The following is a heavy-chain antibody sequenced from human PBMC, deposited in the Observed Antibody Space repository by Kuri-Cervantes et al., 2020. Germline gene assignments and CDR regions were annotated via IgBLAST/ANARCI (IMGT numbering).Heavy chain of an antibody. Sequence: SETLSLTCSISGGSIRSYYWSWIRQPPGKGLEWIANIYYSGGPKFNPSLESRVTISVDTSKNQFSLKLSSVTAADSAVYYCARPITGTTWVAFHIWGKGTTVTVSS. J-gene: IGHJ6*04. CDR1: GGSIRSYY. V-gene: IGHV4-59*08. CDR2: IYYSGGP. CDR3: ARPITGTTWVAFHI. D-gene: IGHD1-7*01.